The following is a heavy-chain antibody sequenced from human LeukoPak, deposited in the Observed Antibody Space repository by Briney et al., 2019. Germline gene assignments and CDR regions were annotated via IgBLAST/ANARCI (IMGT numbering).Heavy chain of an antibody. CDR1: GFTFTGYY. V-gene: IGHV1-2*02. CDR3: ARDFYYDSSGYYPRGGFDY. D-gene: IGHD3-22*01. CDR2: INPNSGGT. J-gene: IGHJ4*02. Sequence: ASVKVSCKASGFTFTGYYIHWVRQAPGQGLEWMGWINPNSGGTNYAQKFQGRVTMTRDTSISTAYMELSRLRSDDTAVYYCARDFYYDSSGYYPRGGFDYWGQGTLVTVSS.